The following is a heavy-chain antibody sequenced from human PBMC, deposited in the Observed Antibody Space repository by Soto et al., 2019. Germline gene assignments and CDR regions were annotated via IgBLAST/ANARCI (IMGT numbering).Heavy chain of an antibody. CDR3: ARGEYSGSYYVF. CDR2: ISYDGSNK. V-gene: IGHV3-30-3*01. D-gene: IGHD3-10*01. Sequence: PGGSLRLSCAASGFTFSSYAMHWVRQAPGKGLEWVAVISYDGSNKYYADSVKGRFTISRDNSKNTLYLQLDSLRVEDTAVYFCARGEYSGSYYVFGGQGTLVTVSS. CDR1: GFTFSSYA. J-gene: IGHJ4*02.